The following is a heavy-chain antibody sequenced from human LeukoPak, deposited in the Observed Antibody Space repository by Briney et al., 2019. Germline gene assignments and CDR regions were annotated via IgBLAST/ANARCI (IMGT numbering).Heavy chain of an antibody. CDR1: GFNFDDYA. Sequence: GGSLRLSCAVSGFNFDDYAMHWVRQAPGRGLEWVSGINWKTGNGIYADSVKGRFTISRDNAKNSLYLQMDSLRVEDTAVYYCARAATASARDHWGQGTLVTVSS. J-gene: IGHJ4*02. CDR2: INWKTGNG. V-gene: IGHV3-9*01. CDR3: ARAATASARDH.